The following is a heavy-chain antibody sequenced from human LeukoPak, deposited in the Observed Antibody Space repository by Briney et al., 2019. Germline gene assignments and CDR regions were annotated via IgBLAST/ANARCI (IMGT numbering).Heavy chain of an antibody. V-gene: IGHV4-39*01. Sequence: SETLSLTCSVSGDSISSTNFYWGWIRQPPGKGLEWIGTIYYRGSTYSNPSLKSRVTISVDTSKNQFSLKLSSMTAADTAVYYCARRAHLYYMDVWGKGTTVTVSS. CDR2: IYYRGST. J-gene: IGHJ6*03. CDR1: GDSISSTNFY. CDR3: ARRAHLYYMDV.